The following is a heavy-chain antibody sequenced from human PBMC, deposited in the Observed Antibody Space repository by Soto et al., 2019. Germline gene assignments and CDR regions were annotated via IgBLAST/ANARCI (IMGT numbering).Heavy chain of an antibody. CDR3: ARDRLFISGWYFLGDYNWFDP. CDR2: ISAYNGNT. Sequence: GASVKVSCKASGYIFTNYGISWVRQAPGQGLEWMGWISAYNGNTDYAQKLQGRVTMATDTSTSTAYMELRSLRSDDTAVYYCARDRLFISGWYFLGDYNWFDPWGQVTQVTVSS. CDR1: GYIFTNYG. D-gene: IGHD6-19*01. V-gene: IGHV1-18*04. J-gene: IGHJ5*02.